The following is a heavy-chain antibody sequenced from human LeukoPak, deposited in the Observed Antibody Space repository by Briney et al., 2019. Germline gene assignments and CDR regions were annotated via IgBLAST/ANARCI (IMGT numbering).Heavy chain of an antibody. CDR1: GGSISSYY. D-gene: IGHD5-18*01. Sequence: SETLSLTCTVSGGSISSYYWSWIRQPPGKGLEWIGYIYYSGSTNYNPSLKSRVTISVDTSKNHFSLKLSSVTAADTAVYYCASLTRGYSYGNFDYWGQGTLVTVSS. CDR3: ASLTRGYSYGNFDY. CDR2: IYYSGST. J-gene: IGHJ4*02. V-gene: IGHV4-59*01.